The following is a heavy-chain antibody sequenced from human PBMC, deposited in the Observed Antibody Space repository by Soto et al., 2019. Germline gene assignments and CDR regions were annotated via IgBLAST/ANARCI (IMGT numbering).Heavy chain of an antibody. CDR2: INPSGGST. V-gene: IGHV1-46*01. D-gene: IGHD3-22*01. J-gene: IGHJ6*02. CDR3: ARGWLITMIVVVITADYYYGMDV. Sequence: GASVKVSCKASGYTFTSYYMHWVRQAPGQGLEWMGIINPSGGSTSYAQKFQGRVTMTRDTSTSTVYMELSSLRSEDTAVYYCARGWLITMIVVVITADYYYGMDVWGQGTTVTVSS. CDR1: GYTFTSYY.